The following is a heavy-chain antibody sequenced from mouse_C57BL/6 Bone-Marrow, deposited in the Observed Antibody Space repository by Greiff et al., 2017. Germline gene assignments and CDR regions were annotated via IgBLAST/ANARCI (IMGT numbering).Heavy chain of an antibody. CDR1: GYTFTDYY. CDR2: INPNNGGT. D-gene: IGHD2-4*01. V-gene: IGHV1-26*01. Sequence: VQLQQSGPELVKPGASVKISCKASGYTFTDYYMNWVKQSHGKSLEWIGDINPNNGGTSYNQKFKGKATLTVDKSSSTAYMELRSLTSEDSAVYYCAREITAYFDYWGQGTTLTVSS. J-gene: IGHJ2*01. CDR3: AREITAYFDY.